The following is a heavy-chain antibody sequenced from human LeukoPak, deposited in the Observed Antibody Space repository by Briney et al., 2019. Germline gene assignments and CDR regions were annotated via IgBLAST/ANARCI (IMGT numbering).Heavy chain of an antibody. CDR1: GGTFSSYA. J-gene: IGHJ4*02. V-gene: IGHV1-69*05. CDR3: ARTDTAMVSY. CDR2: IIPIFTTA. Sequence: SVKVSCKASGGTFSSYAITWVRQAPGQGREWMGGIIPIFTTANYAQKFQGRVTITTDESTSTAYMELSSLRSEDTAVYYCARTDTAMVSYWGQGTLVTVSS. D-gene: IGHD5-18*01.